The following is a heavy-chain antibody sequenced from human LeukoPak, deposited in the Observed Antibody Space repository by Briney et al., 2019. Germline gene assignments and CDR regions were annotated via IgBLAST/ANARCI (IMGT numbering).Heavy chain of an antibody. CDR2: INACNGNT. J-gene: IGHJ4*02. D-gene: IGHD4-17*01. Sequence: GASVKVSCKASGYTFTSYAMHWVRQAPGQRLEWMGWINACNGNTKYSQKFQGRVTITRDTSASTAYMELSSLRSEDTAVYYCARDQGEYGDYVTFWDYWGQGTLVTVSS. V-gene: IGHV1-3*01. CDR1: GYTFTSYA. CDR3: ARDQGEYGDYVTFWDY.